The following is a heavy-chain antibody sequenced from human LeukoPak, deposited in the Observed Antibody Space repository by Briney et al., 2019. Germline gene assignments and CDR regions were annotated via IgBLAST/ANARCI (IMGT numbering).Heavy chain of an antibody. Sequence: SETLSLTCTVSGGSISSYYWSWIRQPPGKGLEWIGYIYYSGSTNYNPSLKSRVTISVDTSKNQFSLKLSSVTAADTAVYYCAREVIAAAGPTGNYYYYMDVWGKGTTVTISS. CDR2: IYYSGST. J-gene: IGHJ6*03. CDR3: AREVIAAAGPTGNYYYYMDV. V-gene: IGHV4-59*01. D-gene: IGHD6-13*01. CDR1: GGSISSYY.